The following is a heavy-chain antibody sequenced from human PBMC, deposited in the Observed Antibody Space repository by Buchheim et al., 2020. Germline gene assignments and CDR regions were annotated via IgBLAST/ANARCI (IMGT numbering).Heavy chain of an antibody. CDR3: AKRAVGSSGWSTFDS. CDR1: GFTFSSYA. J-gene: IGHJ4*02. D-gene: IGHD6-19*01. V-gene: IGHV3-23*01. CDR2: IGGSGGTT. Sequence: EVQLLESGGGLVQPGGSLRLSCAASGFTFSSYAMSWVRQAPGKGLEWVSVIGGSGGTTYYADSVKGRFTISRDNSKNPVYLQMKSLRAEDTAVYYCAKRAVGSSGWSTFDSWGQGTL.